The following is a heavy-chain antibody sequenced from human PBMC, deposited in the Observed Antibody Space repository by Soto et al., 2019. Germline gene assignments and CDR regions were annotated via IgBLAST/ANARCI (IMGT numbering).Heavy chain of an antibody. J-gene: IGHJ4*02. Sequence: ASVKVSCKVSGYTLTELSMHWVRQAPGKGLEWMGGFDPEDGETIYAQKFQGRVTMTEDTSTDTAYMELSSLRSEDTAVYYCATGGGYDSSGYYYNYFDYWGQGTLVTVSS. CDR2: FDPEDGET. CDR3: ATGGGYDSSGYYYNYFDY. CDR1: GYTLTELS. D-gene: IGHD3-22*01. V-gene: IGHV1-24*01.